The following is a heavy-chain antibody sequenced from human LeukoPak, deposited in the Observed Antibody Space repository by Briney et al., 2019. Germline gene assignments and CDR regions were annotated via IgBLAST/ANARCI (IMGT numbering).Heavy chain of an antibody. J-gene: IGHJ4*02. CDR3: ARVSHGYFDY. Sequence: SETLSLTCTVSGGSISSYYWSWIRQPPGEGLEWIGYIYYSGSTNYNPSLKSRVTISVDTSKNQFSLKLSSVTAADTAVYYCARVSHGYFDYWGQGTLVTVSS. CDR1: GGSISSYY. V-gene: IGHV4-59*01. CDR2: IYYSGST.